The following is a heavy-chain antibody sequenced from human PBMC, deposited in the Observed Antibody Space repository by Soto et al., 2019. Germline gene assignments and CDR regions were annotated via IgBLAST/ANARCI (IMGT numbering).Heavy chain of an antibody. CDR2: ISTYNGNT. CDR3: ARDREYNWNYNWFDP. V-gene: IGHV1-18*01. D-gene: IGHD1-7*01. J-gene: IGHJ5*02. Sequence: ASVKVSCKASGYTFTSYGNSWVRQAPGQGLEWMGWISTYNGNTNFTQKLQGRVTMTTDTSTSTAYMELRSLRSDDTAVYYCARDREYNWNYNWFDPWGQGTLVTVSS. CDR1: GYTFTSYG.